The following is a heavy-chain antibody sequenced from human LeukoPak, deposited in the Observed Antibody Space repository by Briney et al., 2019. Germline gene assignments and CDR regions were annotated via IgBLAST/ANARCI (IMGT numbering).Heavy chain of an antibody. D-gene: IGHD1-26*01. CDR2: ISYDGRDK. CDR1: GFSFSTYG. V-gene: IGHV3-30*18. J-gene: IGHJ4*02. CDR3: AKEVGTFTLDY. Sequence: GGSLRLSCAASGFSFSTYGMHCVRQAPGKGLWWVTVISYDGRDKYYADSVKGRFTISRDNSRNTLYLQMNSLRVEDTAVYYCAKEVGTFTLDYWGQGTLVTVSS.